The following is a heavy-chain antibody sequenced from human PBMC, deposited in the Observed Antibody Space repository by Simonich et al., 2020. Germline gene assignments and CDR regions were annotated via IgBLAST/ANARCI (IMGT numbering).Heavy chain of an antibody. J-gene: IGHJ2*01. CDR3: ARHKFWGEVVTAIPGYWYFDL. CDR1: GGSISSYY. Sequence: QVQLQESGPGLVKPSETLSLTCTVSGGSISSYYWSWIRQPPGKGMEWIGYIYYSGSTNYNPSLKSRVTISVDTSKNQFSLKPSSVTAADTAVYHCARHKFWGEVVTAIPGYWYFDLWGRGTLVTVSS. D-gene: IGHD2-21*02. V-gene: IGHV4-59*08. CDR2: IYYSGST.